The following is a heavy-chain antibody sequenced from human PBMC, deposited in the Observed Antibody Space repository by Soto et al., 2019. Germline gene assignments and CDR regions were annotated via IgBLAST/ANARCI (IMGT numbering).Heavy chain of an antibody. CDR1: GFTFRLYS. CDR2: ISDNGKYI. CDR3: ARHVENGKDSYVF. D-gene: IGHD2-15*01. V-gene: IGHV3-21*01. Sequence: GGSLRLSCAASGFTFRLYSLNWVRQAPGKGLEWVSSISDNGKYIYYADSVKGRFTISRDNAKNSLYLQMNSLRAEDTAVYYCARHVENGKDSYVFRGHGTLVPVSA. J-gene: IGHJ4*01.